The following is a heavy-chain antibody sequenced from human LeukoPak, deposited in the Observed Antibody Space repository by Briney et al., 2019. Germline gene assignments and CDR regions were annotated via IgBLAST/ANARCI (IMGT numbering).Heavy chain of an antibody. CDR2: ISGSGGDT. CDR1: GFTFSSYG. D-gene: IGHD6-13*01. Sequence: PGGSLRLSCAASGFTFSSYGMSWVRQAPGKGLEWVSAISGSGGDTYYADSVKGRFTISRDNAKNSLYLQMNSLRAEDTALYYCARVAAAGKVSYFDYWGQGTLVTVSS. J-gene: IGHJ4*02. V-gene: IGHV3-23*01. CDR3: ARVAAAGKVSYFDY.